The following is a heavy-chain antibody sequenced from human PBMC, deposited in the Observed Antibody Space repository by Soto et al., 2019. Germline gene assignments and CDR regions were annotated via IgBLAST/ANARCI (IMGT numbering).Heavy chain of an antibody. Sequence: QVQLQESGPGLVKPSQTLSLTCTVSGGSISSGAYFWSWIRQHPGRGLEWIGYIYYRGSTSYNPSIKSRLTISVDTSKNPFSLNLPPVTAADTAVYYCARAERYSSSWGLFDPWGQGTLVTVSS. CDR3: ARAERYSSSWGLFDP. V-gene: IGHV4-31*03. D-gene: IGHD2-2*01. J-gene: IGHJ5*02. CDR2: IYYRGST. CDR1: GGSISSGAYF.